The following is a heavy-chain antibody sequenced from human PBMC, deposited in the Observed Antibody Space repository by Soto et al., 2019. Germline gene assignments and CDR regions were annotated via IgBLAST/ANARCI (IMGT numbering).Heavy chain of an antibody. D-gene: IGHD4-17*01. V-gene: IGHV3-48*01. CDR1: GFTFSSYS. Sequence: GGSLRLSCAASGFTFSSYSMNWVRQAPGKGLEWVSYISGSGSTIYYADSVKGRFTFSRDNAKNSLYLQMNSLRAEDTAVYYCGQTTELGYWGQGSLVTVSS. CDR3: GQTTELGY. J-gene: IGHJ4*02. CDR2: ISGSGSTI.